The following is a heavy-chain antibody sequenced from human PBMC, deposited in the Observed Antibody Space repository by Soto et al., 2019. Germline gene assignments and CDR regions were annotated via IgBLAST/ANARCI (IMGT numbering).Heavy chain of an antibody. Sequence: GGSLRLSCAASGFTFSSYWMHWVRQAPGKGLVWVSSINSSSSYTNYADSVKGRFTISRDNAKNSLYLQMNSLRAEDTAVYYCATSAETDGMDVWGQGTTVTVSS. V-gene: IGHV3-21*01. CDR3: ATSAETDGMDV. CDR2: INSSSSYT. J-gene: IGHJ6*02. CDR1: GFTFSSYW.